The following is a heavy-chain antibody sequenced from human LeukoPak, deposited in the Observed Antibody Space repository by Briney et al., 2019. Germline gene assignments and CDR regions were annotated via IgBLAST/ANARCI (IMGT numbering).Heavy chain of an antibody. CDR1: GYSFTSYW. V-gene: IGHV5-51*01. J-gene: IGHJ3*02. Sequence: GESLKISCKGSGYSFTSYWIGWVRRMPEKGLEWMGIIYPGDSDTRYSPSFQGQVTISADKSSNTAYLQWSSLKASDTAMYYCARGGICSSTSCDGAFDIWGQGTLVTVSS. CDR3: ARGGICSSTSCDGAFDI. D-gene: IGHD2-2*01. CDR2: IYPGDSDT.